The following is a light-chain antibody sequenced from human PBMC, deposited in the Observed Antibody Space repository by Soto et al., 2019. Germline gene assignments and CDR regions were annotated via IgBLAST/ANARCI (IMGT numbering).Light chain of an antibody. V-gene: IGKV2-30*01. Sequence: MPRSPLPRPPTFGQSASMSCNFIQTPFSSEGASTLNWFQQRPGQSPRRLIYKVSIRDSGVPDRFSGSGSGTAFTLKISGVEAEDVATYYCMQATNWPPLYTFGQGTKLEIK. CDR2: KVS. J-gene: IGKJ2*01. CDR3: MQATNWPPLYT. CDR1: QTPFSSEGAST.